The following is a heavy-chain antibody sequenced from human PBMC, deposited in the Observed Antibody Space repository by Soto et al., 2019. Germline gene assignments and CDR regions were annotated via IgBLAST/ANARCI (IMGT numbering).Heavy chain of an antibody. CDR3: ARGLRTISGNWYANNWFDP. Sequence: ASVKVSCKASGYTFPGYYMHWVRQAPGQGLEWMGWINPNSGGTNYAQKFQGWVTMTRDTSISTAYMELSRLRSDDTAVYYCARGLRTISGNWYANNWFDPWGQGTLVTVSS. D-gene: IGHD6-13*01. CDR2: INPNSGGT. V-gene: IGHV1-2*04. J-gene: IGHJ5*02. CDR1: GYTFPGYY.